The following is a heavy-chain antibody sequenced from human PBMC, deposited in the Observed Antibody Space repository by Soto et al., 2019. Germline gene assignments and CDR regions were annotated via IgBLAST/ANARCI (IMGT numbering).Heavy chain of an antibody. CDR1: GFTFSSYS. D-gene: IGHD2-2*01. Sequence: GGSLRLSCAASGFTFSSYSMNWVRQAPGKGLEWVSSISSSSSYIYYADSVKGRFTISRDNAKNSLYLQMNSLRAEDTAVYYCARGLSGVVVPAAIVDYWGQGTLVTVSS. CDR2: ISSSSSYI. CDR3: ARGLSGVVVPAAIVDY. J-gene: IGHJ4*02. V-gene: IGHV3-21*01.